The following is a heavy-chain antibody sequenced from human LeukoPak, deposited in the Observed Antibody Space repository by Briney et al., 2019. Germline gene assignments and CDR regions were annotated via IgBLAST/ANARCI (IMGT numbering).Heavy chain of an antibody. CDR2: ISSSSSTI. V-gene: IGHV3-48*01. CDR1: GFTFSSYS. Sequence: GGSLRLSCAASGFTFSSYSMNWVRQAPGKGLEWVSYISSSSSTIYYADSVKGRFTISRDNAKNSLYLQMNSLRAGDTAVYYCARVLNDYGGNYGDAFDIWGQGTMVTVSS. CDR3: ARVLNDYGGNYGDAFDI. D-gene: IGHD4-23*01. J-gene: IGHJ3*02.